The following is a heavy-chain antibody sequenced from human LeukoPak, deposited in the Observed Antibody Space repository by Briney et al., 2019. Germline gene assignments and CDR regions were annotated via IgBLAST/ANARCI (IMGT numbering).Heavy chain of an antibody. CDR3: ASSLGYCSSTSCLDYGY. CDR2: IIPIFGTA. V-gene: IGHV1-69*13. Sequence: ASVKVSCKASGGTFSSYAISWVRQAPGQGLEWMGGIIPIFGTANYAQKFQGRVTITADESTSTAYMELSSLRSEDTAVYYCASSLGYCSSTSCLDYGYWGQGTLVTASS. J-gene: IGHJ4*02. CDR1: GGTFSSYA. D-gene: IGHD2-2*01.